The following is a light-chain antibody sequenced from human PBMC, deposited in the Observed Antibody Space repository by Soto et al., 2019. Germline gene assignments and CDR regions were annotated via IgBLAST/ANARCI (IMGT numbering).Light chain of an antibody. CDR3: QQYGGSPLYT. Sequence: EMVLTQSPGTLSLSPGETATLSCRASQSVGHLAWYKQKHGQAPRLLVYAASSRDTGIPDRFSGSGSVTDFTLTISRLEPEDFAVYYCQQYGGSPLYTVGQGTMLEIK. J-gene: IGKJ2*01. CDR1: QSVGH. CDR2: AAS. V-gene: IGKV3-20*01.